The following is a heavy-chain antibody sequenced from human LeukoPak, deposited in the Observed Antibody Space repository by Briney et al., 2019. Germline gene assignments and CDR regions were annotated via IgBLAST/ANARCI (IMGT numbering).Heavy chain of an antibody. J-gene: IGHJ4*02. CDR1: GGSFSGYY. CDR3: ARRRLGYYFDY. D-gene: IGHD5-24*01. Sequence: SQTLSLTCGVYGGSFSGYYWSWIRQPPGKGLEWIGEINPRGSTNYNPSLKSRVTLSPDTSKNQFSLTWNSVAAADTAVYYCARRRLGYYFDYWGQGTLVTVSS. V-gene: IGHV4-34*01. CDR2: INPRGST.